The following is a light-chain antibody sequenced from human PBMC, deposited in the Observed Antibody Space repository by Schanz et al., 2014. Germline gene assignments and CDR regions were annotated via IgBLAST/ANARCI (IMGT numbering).Light chain of an antibody. CDR2: GAS. CDR1: QSVSHNY. Sequence: EIVLTQFPGTLSLSPGERATLSCRASQSVSHNYLAWYQQKPGQAPRLLIYGASSRATGIPDRFSCSGSGTDFTLTISRLEPEDFAVYYCQQYTGPRTFGQGTKVEIK. J-gene: IGKJ1*01. V-gene: IGKV3-20*01. CDR3: QQYTGPRT.